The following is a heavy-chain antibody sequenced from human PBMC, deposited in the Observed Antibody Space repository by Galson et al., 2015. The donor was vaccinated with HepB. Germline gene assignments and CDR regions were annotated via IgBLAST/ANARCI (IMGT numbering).Heavy chain of an antibody. D-gene: IGHD2-15*01. CDR2: ISDNSGST. J-gene: IGHJ3*02. CDR1: GFTFSSHA. Sequence: SLRLSCAASGFTFSSHAMSWVRQAPGKGLEWVSAISDNSGSTHYADSVKGRFTISRDNSKNTLYLQMNSLRAEDTAVYHCANARGSAAGAFDIWGQGTRVTVSS. V-gene: IGHV3-23*01. CDR3: ANARGSAAGAFDI.